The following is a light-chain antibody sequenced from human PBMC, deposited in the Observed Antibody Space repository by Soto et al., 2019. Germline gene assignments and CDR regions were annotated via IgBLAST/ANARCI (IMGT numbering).Light chain of an antibody. CDR2: LNSDGSH. CDR3: QTWGTSIPYV. CDR1: SGHSSYA. Sequence: QPVLTQSPSASASLGASVKLTCTLSSGHSSYAIAWHQQQPEKGPRYLMKLNSDGSHSKGDGIPDRFSGSSSGAERYLTISSLLSEDEADYYCQTWGTSIPYVFGTGIKVTVL. V-gene: IGLV4-69*01. J-gene: IGLJ1*01.